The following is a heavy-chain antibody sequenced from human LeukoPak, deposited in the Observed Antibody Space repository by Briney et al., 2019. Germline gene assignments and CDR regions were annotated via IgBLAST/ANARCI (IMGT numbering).Heavy chain of an antibody. CDR3: ARVYHSAEYYFDY. V-gene: IGHV4-59*01. D-gene: IGHD1-14*01. J-gene: IGHJ4*02. Sequence: SETLSLTFTVSGGSIDSYYWSWIRQPPGKGLEWIGYIYYTGSTEYHPSLKSRVTISLDTSKNQFSLKLTSVTAADTAVYYCARVYHSAEYYFDYWGQENLVSVSS. CDR1: GGSIDSYY. CDR2: IYYTGST.